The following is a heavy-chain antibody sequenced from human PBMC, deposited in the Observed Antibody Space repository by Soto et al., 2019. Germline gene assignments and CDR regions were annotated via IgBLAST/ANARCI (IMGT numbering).Heavy chain of an antibody. V-gene: IGHV3-30*03. D-gene: IGHD1-26*01. CDR1: GFTFSNYG. Sequence: QVQLAESGGGVVQPGRSLRLSCAASGFTFSNYGMHWVRQAPGKGLEWVAVISNEGSVDYYADSVKGRFTVSXXXXXNXXXXXXXXXXXXXTAVYYCAKEGGLLGASTSYRFDYWGQGTLVTVSS. J-gene: IGHJ4*02. CDR3: AKEGGLLGASTSYRFDY. CDR2: ISNEGSVD.